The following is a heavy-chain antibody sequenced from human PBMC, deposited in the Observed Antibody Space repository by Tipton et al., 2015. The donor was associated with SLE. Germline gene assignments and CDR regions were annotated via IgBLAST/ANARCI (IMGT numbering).Heavy chain of an antibody. J-gene: IGHJ4*02. D-gene: IGHD3-3*01. V-gene: IGHV1-8*01. CDR2: MNPNSDNT. CDR3: ARGGIFGVFALDF. CDR1: GYTFTSYD. Sequence: QVQLVQSGPEVKKPGASVKVSCKASGYTFTSYDINWVRQATGQGLEWMGWMNPNSDNTGYAQKFQGRVTMTRDTSTSTVYMELSSLRSEDSALYYCARGGIFGVFALDFWGQRTLGTVSS.